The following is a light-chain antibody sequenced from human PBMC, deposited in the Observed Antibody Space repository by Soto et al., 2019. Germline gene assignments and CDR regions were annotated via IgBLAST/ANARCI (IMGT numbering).Light chain of an antibody. CDR3: QQRSNWPPT. J-gene: IGKJ5*01. V-gene: IGKV3-11*01. CDR2: DAS. CDR1: QSVSSY. Sequence: EIVLTQSPATPSLSPGERATLSCRASQSVSSYLAWYQQKPGQAPRLLIYDASNRATGIPARFSGSGSGTDFTLTIRSLEPEDFAVYYCQQRSNWPPTVGQGTRLEIK.